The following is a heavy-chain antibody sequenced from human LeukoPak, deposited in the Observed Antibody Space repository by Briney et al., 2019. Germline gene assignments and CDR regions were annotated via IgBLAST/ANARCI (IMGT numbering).Heavy chain of an antibody. CDR2: IYYSGST. J-gene: IGHJ4*02. Sequence: PSQTLSLTCTVSGGSISSGGYYWSWIRQHPGKGLEWIGYIYYSGSTYYNPSLKSRVTISLDTFKHQFSLRLSSVTAADTAVYYCAGDPDSSAYYHSWGQGTLVTVSS. CDR1: GGSISSGGYY. D-gene: IGHD3-22*01. V-gene: IGHV4-31*03. CDR3: AGDPDSSAYYHS.